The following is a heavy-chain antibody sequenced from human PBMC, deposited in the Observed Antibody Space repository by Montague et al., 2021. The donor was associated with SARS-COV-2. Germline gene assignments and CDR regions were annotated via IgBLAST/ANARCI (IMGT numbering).Heavy chain of an antibody. V-gene: IGHV4-59*01. Sequence: SETLSLTCTVSGGSISSYYWSWIRQPPGKGLEWIGYIYYSGSTNYNPSLKSRVTISVDTSKNQFSLKLSSVTAADTAVYYCARGHDCSGGSCGWEYWLDPWGQGTLVTVSS. J-gene: IGHJ5*02. CDR1: GGSISSYY. D-gene: IGHD2-15*01. CDR2: IYYSGST. CDR3: ARGHDCSGGSCGWEYWLDP.